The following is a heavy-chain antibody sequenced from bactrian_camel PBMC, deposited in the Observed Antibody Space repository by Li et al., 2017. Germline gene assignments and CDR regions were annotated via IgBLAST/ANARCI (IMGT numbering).Heavy chain of an antibody. Sequence: HVQLVESGGGLVQAGGSLRLSCAVSGYTGATYFIGWFRQAPGKEREAVAAVEDDGITRESISSYTDSVKGRFTVSKDSAKNTLYLGMNSLKPEDTAMYYCAANFQGVWDGISWSTLHYIYWSQGTQVTVS. CDR3: AANFQGVWDGISWSTLHYIY. D-gene: IGHD6*01. J-gene: IGHJ4*01. V-gene: IGHV3S26*01. CDR2: VEDDGITRESIS. CDR1: GYTGATYF.